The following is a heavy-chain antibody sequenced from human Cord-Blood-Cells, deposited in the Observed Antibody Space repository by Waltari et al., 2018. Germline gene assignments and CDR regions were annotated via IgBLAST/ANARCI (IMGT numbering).Heavy chain of an antibody. Sequence: QVQLVQSGAEVKKPGASVKVSCKVSGYTLTELSMHWVRQAPGKGLEWMGGFEHECGETIYAKKFQGRVTMTDDTSTDTAYMELSSLRSEDTAVYYCATAYYDSSGYYYDYWGQGTLVTVSS. V-gene: IGHV1-24*01. CDR2: FEHECGET. J-gene: IGHJ4*02. CDR3: ATAYYDSSGYYYDY. CDR1: GYTLTELS. D-gene: IGHD3-22*01.